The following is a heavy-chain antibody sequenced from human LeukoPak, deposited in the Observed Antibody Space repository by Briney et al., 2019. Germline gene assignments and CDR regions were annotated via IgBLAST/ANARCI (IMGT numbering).Heavy chain of an antibody. J-gene: IGHJ4*02. Sequence: GGSLRLSCAASGFTFSSYEMNWVRQAPGKGLEWVSYISSSGSTIYYADSVKGRFTISRDNAKNSLYLQMNSLRVEDTAVYYCAKVAKYYYGSETYYFFEHWGQGTPVTASS. CDR1: GFTFSSYE. CDR3: AKVAKYYYGSETYYFFEH. D-gene: IGHD3-10*01. V-gene: IGHV3-48*03. CDR2: ISSSGSTI.